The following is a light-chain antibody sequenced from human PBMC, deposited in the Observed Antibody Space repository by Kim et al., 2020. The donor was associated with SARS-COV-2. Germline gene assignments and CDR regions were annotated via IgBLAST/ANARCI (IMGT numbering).Light chain of an antibody. CDR3: LLYDGGSWM. Sequence: PGRTVTLTCASSTGAVTNGDYPNWVQQKPGQVPRALIYRTNMKHSWTPDRFAGSLLGGKAALTLSGVLPEDEADYYCLLYDGGSWMFGGGTQLTVL. J-gene: IGLJ3*02. CDR2: RTN. V-gene: IGLV7-43*01. CDR1: TGAVTNGDY.